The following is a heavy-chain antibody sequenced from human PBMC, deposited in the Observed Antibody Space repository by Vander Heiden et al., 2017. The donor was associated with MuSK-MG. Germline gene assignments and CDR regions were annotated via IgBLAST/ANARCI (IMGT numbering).Heavy chain of an antibody. CDR1: GFTFSSYE. CDR2: ISSSGSTI. CDR3: ARVFWAGGAVTTLFAY. D-gene: IGHD4-17*01. J-gene: IGHJ4*02. V-gene: IGHV3-48*03. Sequence: EVQLVESGGGLVQPGGSLRLSCAASGFTFSSYEMNWVRQAPGKGLEWVSYISSSGSTIYYADSGKGRFTISRDNAKNSRYLKMNSMRAEETAVYYCARVFWAGGAVTTLFAYWGQGTMVTVYS.